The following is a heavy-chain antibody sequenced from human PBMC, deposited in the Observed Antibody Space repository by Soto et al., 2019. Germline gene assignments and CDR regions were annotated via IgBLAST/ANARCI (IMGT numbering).Heavy chain of an antibody. Sequence: SETLSLTCAVYGGSFSGYYWIWIRQPPGKGLEWIGEINHSGSTNYNPSLKSRVTISVDTSKNQFSLKLSSVTAADTAVYYCARGRRYTPVAGTDYYYYYGTDVWGQGTTVTVSS. V-gene: IGHV4-34*01. CDR2: INHSGST. D-gene: IGHD6-19*01. CDR1: GGSFSGYY. J-gene: IGHJ6*02. CDR3: ARGRRYTPVAGTDYYYYYGTDV.